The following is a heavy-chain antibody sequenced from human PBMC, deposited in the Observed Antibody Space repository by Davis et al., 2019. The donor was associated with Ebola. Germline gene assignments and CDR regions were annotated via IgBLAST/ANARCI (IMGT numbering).Heavy chain of an antibody. CDR2: INSDGTIT. J-gene: IGHJ5*02. CDR3: ARVATDWFDP. CDR1: GVTFSSYW. Sequence: GESLKIPCAASGVTFSSYWMHRVRQAPGTGLEWVSRINSDGTITNYADSVKGRFTISRDNAKNTLYLQMSGLRAEDTALYYCARVATDWFDPWGQGTRVTVSS. V-gene: IGHV3-74*01.